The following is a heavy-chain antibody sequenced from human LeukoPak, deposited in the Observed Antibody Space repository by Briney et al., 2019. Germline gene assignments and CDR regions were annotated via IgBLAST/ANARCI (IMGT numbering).Heavy chain of an antibody. D-gene: IGHD3-22*01. Sequence: SETLSLTCTVSGASINSGLYYWNWIRQPAGKGLEWIGRINTSGNTNYNPSLKSRVTISVDTSKNQFSLKLSSVTAADTAVYYCARDIYDSRGAFDIWGQGTMVTVSS. V-gene: IGHV4-61*02. CDR1: GASINSGLYY. J-gene: IGHJ3*02. CDR3: ARDIYDSRGAFDI. CDR2: INTSGNT.